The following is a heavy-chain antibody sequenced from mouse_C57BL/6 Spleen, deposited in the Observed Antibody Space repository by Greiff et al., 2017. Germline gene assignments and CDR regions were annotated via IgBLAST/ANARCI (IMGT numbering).Heavy chain of an antibody. CDR1: GFSLTSYC. J-gene: IGHJ1*03. CDR2: IWRAGST. D-gene: IGHD2-13*01. CDR3: AKEAGDRYFAV. Sequence: QVQLKESGPGLVQPSQSLSITCTVSGFSLTSYCVHWVRQSPGQGLEWLGVIWRAGSTDYNADFMSSLSITKVNSKSQVFFKMNSLRADDTAISFCAKEAGDRYFAVWGTETPGTVSA. V-gene: IGHV2-5*01.